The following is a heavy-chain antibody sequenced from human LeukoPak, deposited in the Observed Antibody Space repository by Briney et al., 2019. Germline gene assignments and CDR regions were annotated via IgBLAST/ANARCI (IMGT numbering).Heavy chain of an antibody. D-gene: IGHD3-3*01. CDR1: GYTFTSYY. J-gene: IGHJ5*02. Sequence: ASVKVSCKASGYTFTSYYMHWVRQAPGQGLEWMGIINPSGGSTSYAQKFQGRVTMTRDTSTSTVYMELSSLRSEDTAVYYCARDLSRFWEWLSGWFDPWGQGTLVTVSS. CDR3: ARDLSRFWEWLSGWFDP. V-gene: IGHV1-46*03. CDR2: INPSGGST.